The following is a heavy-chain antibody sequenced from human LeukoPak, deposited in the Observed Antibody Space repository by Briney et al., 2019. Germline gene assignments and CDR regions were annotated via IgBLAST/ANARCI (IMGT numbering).Heavy chain of an antibody. CDR2: MSGNGEST. J-gene: IGHJ3*01. CDR1: GFTSSSYA. Sequence: GASLSLSCAASGFTSSSYAMSWVRIPPGKGLGWVSTMSGNGESTFYADSVKGRFTISRDNPRNSLYLQMNSLRAEDRALYYCVKDLPAVAYLHGACDLGGQGTMVSVSS. D-gene: IGHD6-19*01. V-gene: IGHV3-23*01. CDR3: VKDLPAVAYLHGACDL.